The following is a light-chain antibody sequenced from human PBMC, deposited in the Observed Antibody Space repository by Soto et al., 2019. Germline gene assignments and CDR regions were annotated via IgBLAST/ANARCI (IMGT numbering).Light chain of an antibody. CDR1: PSVSSD. Sequence: EIVLTQSPATLSLSPGERATLSCRASPSVSSDLAWYQHKPGQAPRLILYDASKRATGIPARFSGSGSGTDFTLTISSLEPEDFALYYCQQRYNWPPAFGQGTKLEIK. CDR2: DAS. CDR3: QQRYNWPPA. J-gene: IGKJ2*01. V-gene: IGKV3-11*01.